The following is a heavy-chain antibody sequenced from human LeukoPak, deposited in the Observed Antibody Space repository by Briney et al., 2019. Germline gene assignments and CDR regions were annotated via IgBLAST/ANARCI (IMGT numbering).Heavy chain of an antibody. Sequence: PGGSLRLSCAASGFTFSSYAMSWVRQAPGKGLEWVSAISGSGGSTYYADSVKGRFTISRDNSKNTLYLQMNSLRAEDTAVYYYAKPITLTYYYDSSGYGRAFDIWGQGTMVTVSS. CDR1: GFTFSSYA. J-gene: IGHJ3*02. V-gene: IGHV3-23*01. D-gene: IGHD3-22*01. CDR3: AKPITLTYYYDSSGYGRAFDI. CDR2: ISGSGGST.